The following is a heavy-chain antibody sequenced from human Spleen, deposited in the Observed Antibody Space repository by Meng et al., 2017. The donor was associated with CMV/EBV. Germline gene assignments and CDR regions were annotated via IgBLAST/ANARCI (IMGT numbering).Heavy chain of an antibody. CDR2: MHYSGSS. CDR3: AREVVIAAGTFIDY. J-gene: IGHJ4*02. D-gene: IGHD6-13*01. Sequence: GGPISSGGHYWSWIRQHPGKGLEWIGYMHYSGSSYYNPSLRSRLTISVDTSKNQFSLKLSSVTAADTAVYYCAREVVIAAGTFIDYWGQG. V-gene: IGHV4-31*02. CDR1: GGPISSGGHY.